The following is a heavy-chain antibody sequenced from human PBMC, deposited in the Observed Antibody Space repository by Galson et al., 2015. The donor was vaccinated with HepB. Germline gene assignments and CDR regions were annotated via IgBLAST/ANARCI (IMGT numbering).Heavy chain of an antibody. CDR3: ARWWDYYDSSGYYYDY. Sequence: SVKVSCKASGYTFTSYGISWVRQAPGQGLEWMGWISAYNGNTNYAQKLQGRVTMTTDTSTSTAYMELRSLRSDDTAVYYCARWWDYYDSSGYYYDYWGQGTLVTVSS. CDR2: ISAYNGNT. D-gene: IGHD3-22*01. CDR1: GYTFTSYG. V-gene: IGHV1-18*01. J-gene: IGHJ4*02.